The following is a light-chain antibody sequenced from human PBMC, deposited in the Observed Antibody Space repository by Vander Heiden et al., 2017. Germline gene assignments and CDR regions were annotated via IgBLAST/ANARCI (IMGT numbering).Light chain of an antibody. V-gene: IGKV3-20*01. CDR3: HQYGSSPFT. CDR2: AAS. CDR1: QSVSSSF. Sequence: EIVLTQSPGTLSLSPGDRATLYCRASQSVSSSFLAWYQQKPGQAPRLLIYAASSRATGIPDRFSGSGSGTDFTVTISRLEPEDSAVYYCHQYGSSPFTFGGGTKVEIK. J-gene: IGKJ4*01.